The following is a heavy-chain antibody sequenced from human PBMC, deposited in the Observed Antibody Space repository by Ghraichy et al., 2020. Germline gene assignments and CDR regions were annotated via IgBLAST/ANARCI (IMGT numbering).Heavy chain of an antibody. D-gene: IGHD3-16*01. CDR3: ARAGLELWSHSFDF. V-gene: IGHV1-2*02. CDR1: GFTFTDYY. Sequence: ASVKVSCKASGFTFTDYYIHWVRQAPGQGLEWMGWVNPNCGATDYSQRFKGRITLTSDLSISTAYMDLTSLRSDDTAVYYCARAGLELWSHSFDFWGQGTLVTASS. CDR2: VNPNCGAT. J-gene: IGHJ4*02.